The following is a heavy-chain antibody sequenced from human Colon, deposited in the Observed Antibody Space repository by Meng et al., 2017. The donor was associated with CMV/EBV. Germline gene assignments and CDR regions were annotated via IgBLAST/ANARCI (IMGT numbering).Heavy chain of an antibody. D-gene: IGHD5-12*01. CDR3: ASRYSYVGF. Sequence: RLSCAGSGFTFRDNYRSWIRQAPGKGLEWISYISSSSATIYYADSVKGRFTISRDNAKQTLYLEMNNLRAEDTAVYYCASRYSYVGFWGHGTLVTVSS. J-gene: IGHJ4*01. CDR1: GFTFRDNY. CDR2: ISSSSATI. V-gene: IGHV3-11*01.